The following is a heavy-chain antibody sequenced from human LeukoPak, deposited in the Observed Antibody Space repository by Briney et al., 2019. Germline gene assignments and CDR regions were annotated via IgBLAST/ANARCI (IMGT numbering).Heavy chain of an antibody. V-gene: IGHV1-46*01. CDR3: ARSSKHPDYYGSGTIDY. CDR2: INLSGGST. CDR1: GYTFTSYY. Sequence: ASVKVSCKASGYTFTSYYMHWVRQAPGQGLEWMGIINLSGGSTSYAQKFQGRVTMTRDTSTSTVYMELSSLRSEDTAVYYCARSSKHPDYYGSGTIDYWGQGTLVTVSS. J-gene: IGHJ4*02. D-gene: IGHD3-10*01.